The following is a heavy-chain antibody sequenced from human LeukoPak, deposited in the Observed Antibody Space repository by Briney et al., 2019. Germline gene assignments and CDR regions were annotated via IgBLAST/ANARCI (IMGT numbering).Heavy chain of an antibody. D-gene: IGHD3-9*01. CDR3: AKVGYDILTGQHSDAFDI. V-gene: IGHV3-23*01. CDR2: ISGSGGST. CDR1: GFTFSSYA. Sequence: GGSLRLSCAASGFTFSSYAMSWVRPAPGKGLEWVSAISGSGGSTYYADSVKGRFTISRDNSKNTLYLQMNSLRAEDTAVYYCAKVGYDILTGQHSDAFDIWGQGTMVTVSS. J-gene: IGHJ3*02.